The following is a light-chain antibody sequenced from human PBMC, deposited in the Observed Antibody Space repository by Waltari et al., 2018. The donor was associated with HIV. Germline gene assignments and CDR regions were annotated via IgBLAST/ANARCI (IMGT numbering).Light chain of an antibody. V-gene: IGKV1-9*01. CDR1: QGIRSY. CDR2: AAS. CDR3: QQLNEYPWT. J-gene: IGKJ1*01. Sequence: DIQLTQSPSFLSASVRDRVTLTCRASQGIRSYLAWYQQKPGNAPNLLIYAASTLQSGVPSRFSGSGSGTEVTLTISSLQPEDFATYSCQQLNEYPWTFGQGTKVEMK.